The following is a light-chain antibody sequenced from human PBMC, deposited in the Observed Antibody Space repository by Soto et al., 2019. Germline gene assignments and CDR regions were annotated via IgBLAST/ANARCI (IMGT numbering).Light chain of an antibody. J-gene: IGKJ3*01. Sequence: EIVLTQSPGTLSLSPGESATLSCRASQSVSSSSLAWHQQKPGQAPRLLMYAASSRAAGIPDRFSGSGSGTDFTLTISRLEPEDFAVYYCQQHGSWGITFGPGTKVDIK. CDR2: AAS. V-gene: IGKV3-20*01. CDR1: QSVSSSS. CDR3: QQHGSWGIT.